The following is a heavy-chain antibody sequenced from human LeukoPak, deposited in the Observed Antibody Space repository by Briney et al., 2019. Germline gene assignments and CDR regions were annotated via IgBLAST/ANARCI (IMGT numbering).Heavy chain of an antibody. V-gene: IGHV3-48*04. Sequence: GGSLRLSCAASGFTFSSYSMNWVRQAPGKGLEWVSYISSSSSTIYYADSVKGRFTISRDNAKNSLYLQMNSLRAEDTAVYYCARAGAHATAMVTSWGQGTLVTVSS. J-gene: IGHJ5*02. CDR1: GFTFSSYS. CDR3: ARAGAHATAMVTS. CDR2: ISSSSSTI. D-gene: IGHD5-18*01.